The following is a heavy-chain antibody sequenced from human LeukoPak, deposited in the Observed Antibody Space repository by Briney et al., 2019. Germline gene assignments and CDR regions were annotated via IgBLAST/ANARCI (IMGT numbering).Heavy chain of an antibody. J-gene: IGHJ6*02. V-gene: IGHV1-69*13. CDR3: ARETLGGRGYYYYGMDV. Sequence: SVKVSCKASGGTFISYAINWVRQAPGQGLEWMGGIIPIFGTANYAQRFQGRVTITADESTGTAYMELSSLRSEDTAVYYCARETLGGRGYYYYGMDVWGQGTTVTVSS. D-gene: IGHD4-23*01. CDR2: IIPIFGTA. CDR1: GGTFISYA.